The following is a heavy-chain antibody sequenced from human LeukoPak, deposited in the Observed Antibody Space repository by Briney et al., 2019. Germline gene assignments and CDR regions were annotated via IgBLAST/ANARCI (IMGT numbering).Heavy chain of an antibody. CDR2: IYYSGST. D-gene: IGHD6-19*01. CDR1: GGSTSSSSYY. Sequence: PSETLSLTCTVPGGSTSSSSYYWGWIRQPPGKGLEWIGSIYYSGSTYYNPSLKSRVTISVDTSKNQFSLKLSSVTAADTAVYYCARSRMAGYSSHSRWFDPWGQGTLVTVSS. V-gene: IGHV4-39*07. CDR3: ARSRMAGYSSHSRWFDP. J-gene: IGHJ5*02.